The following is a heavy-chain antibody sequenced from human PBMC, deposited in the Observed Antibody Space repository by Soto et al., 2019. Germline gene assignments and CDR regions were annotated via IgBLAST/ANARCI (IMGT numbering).Heavy chain of an antibody. J-gene: IGHJ2*01. CDR2: ISGSGGRT. CDR1: GFTFSSYA. Sequence: EVQLLESGGGLVQPGGSLRLSCAASGFTFSSYAMTWVRQAPGKGPEWVSGISGSGGRTYYADSVKGRFTISRDTSKNTLYLQMNSLGAEDTAVYYCAQARGELPYWYFGLCGRGTLGTVSS. D-gene: IGHD1-26*01. V-gene: IGHV3-23*01. CDR3: AQARGELPYWYFGL.